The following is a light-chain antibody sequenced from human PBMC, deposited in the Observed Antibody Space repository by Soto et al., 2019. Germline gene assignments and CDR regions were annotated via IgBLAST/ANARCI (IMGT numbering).Light chain of an antibody. CDR1: SSDVGGYNS. CDR3: SSYISSSTLYV. Sequence: QSALTQPASVSGSPGQSITISCTGTSSDVGGYNSVSWYQQYPGKAPKLMIYDVSNRPSGVSNRFSGSKSGNTASLTISGLQAEDEADYYCSSYISSSTLYVFGTGTKVTVL. J-gene: IGLJ1*01. V-gene: IGLV2-14*01. CDR2: DVS.